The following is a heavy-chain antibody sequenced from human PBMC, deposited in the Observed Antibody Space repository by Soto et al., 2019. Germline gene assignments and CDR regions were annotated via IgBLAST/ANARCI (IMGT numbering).Heavy chain of an antibody. CDR3: TRHQVLLWFGEPDAFDI. CDR2: IRSKAYGGTT. V-gene: IGHV3-49*03. D-gene: IGHD3-10*01. J-gene: IGHJ3*02. CDR1: GFTFGDYA. Sequence: GGSLRLSCTASGFTFGDYAMSWFRQAPGKGLEWVGFIRSKAYGGTTEYAASVKGRFTISRDDSKSIAYLQMNSLKTEDTAVYYCTRHQVLLWFGEPDAFDIWGQGTMVTVSS.